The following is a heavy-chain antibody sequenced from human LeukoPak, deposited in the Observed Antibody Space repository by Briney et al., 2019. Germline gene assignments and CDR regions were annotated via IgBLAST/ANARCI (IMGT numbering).Heavy chain of an antibody. Sequence: PGGSLRLSCAASGFTFSSYEMNWVRQAPGKGLEWVSYISSSGSTIYYADSAKGRFTISRDNAKNSLYLQMNSLRAEDTAVYYCARVGYCSSTSCYHPLDYWGQGTLVTVSS. CDR2: ISSSGSTI. D-gene: IGHD2-2*01. V-gene: IGHV3-48*03. CDR1: GFTFSSYE. J-gene: IGHJ4*02. CDR3: ARVGYCSSTSCYHPLDY.